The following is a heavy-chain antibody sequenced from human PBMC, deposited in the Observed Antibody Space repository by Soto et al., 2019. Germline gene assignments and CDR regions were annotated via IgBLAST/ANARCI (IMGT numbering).Heavy chain of an antibody. CDR1: GYPFTTYG. V-gene: IGHV1-18*04. J-gene: IGHJ4*02. Sequence: ASVKVSCKASGYPFTTYGISWVRQAPGQGLEWMGWISTYNGDTEYPQSLQGRVTMTRDTSTATAYMELRSLRSDDTAVYYCARVMKTFGVISKGPDHWGQGTLVTVSS. CDR3: ARVMKTFGVISKGPDH. D-gene: IGHD3-3*01. CDR2: ISTYNGDT.